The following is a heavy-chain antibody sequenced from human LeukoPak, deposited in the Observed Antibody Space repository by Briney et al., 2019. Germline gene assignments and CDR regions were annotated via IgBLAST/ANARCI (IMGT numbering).Heavy chain of an antibody. Sequence: GGSLRLSCAASGFTFSTYEMNWVRQAPGKGLEWVSYISSSGSTIYYADSVKGRFTISRDNAKNSLYLQMNSLRAEDTAVYYCAELGITMIGGVWGKGTTVTVSS. CDR3: AELGITMIGGV. V-gene: IGHV3-48*03. D-gene: IGHD3-10*02. CDR2: ISSSGSTI. J-gene: IGHJ6*04. CDR1: GFTFSTYE.